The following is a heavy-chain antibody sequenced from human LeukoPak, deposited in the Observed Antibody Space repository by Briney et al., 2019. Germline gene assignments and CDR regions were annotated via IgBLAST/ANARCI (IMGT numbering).Heavy chain of an antibody. Sequence: GGSLRLSCVASGFTFSSYAMSWVRQAPGKGLEWVGRIKSKGDGGTRDYAAPVKGRFTISRDDSKNTLYLQMNSLKTEDTAMYYCTTYRFSGYVEIPLFDYWGQGTLVTVSS. CDR2: IKSKGDGGTR. CDR1: GFTFSSYA. CDR3: TTYRFSGYVEIPLFDY. J-gene: IGHJ4*02. V-gene: IGHV3-15*01. D-gene: IGHD3-22*01.